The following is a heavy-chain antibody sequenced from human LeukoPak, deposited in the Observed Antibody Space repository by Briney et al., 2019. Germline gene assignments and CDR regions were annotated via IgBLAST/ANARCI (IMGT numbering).Heavy chain of an antibody. CDR3: ARGTSMVGP. CDR2: IYYSGST. D-gene: IGHD3-3*02. V-gene: IGHV4-59*01. J-gene: IGHJ5*02. CDR1: GGSSSSYY. Sequence: SETLSLTCTVSGGSSSSYYWICLPQPPGKGLEYIGYIYYSGSTNYNPSLNSRIKMQVDTSKIQFSLMLSSVTAANTADYYSARGTSMVGPWGQGTLVTVSS.